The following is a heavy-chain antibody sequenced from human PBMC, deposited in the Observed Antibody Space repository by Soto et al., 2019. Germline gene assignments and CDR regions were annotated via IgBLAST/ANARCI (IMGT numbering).Heavy chain of an antibody. CDR3: PRHVIAVGEDYFDY. CDR2: IWADGSNE. V-gene: IGHV3-33*01. J-gene: IGHJ4*02. D-gene: IGHD6-19*01. Sequence: GGSLRLSCAASGFTFSSYPMHWVRQSPGKGLEWVAIIWADGSNEYYRDSVKGRFTISRDNSNNTLYLQMKSLRAEDTAIYYCPRHVIAVGEDYFDYWGQGTLVTAPQ. CDR1: GFTFSSYP.